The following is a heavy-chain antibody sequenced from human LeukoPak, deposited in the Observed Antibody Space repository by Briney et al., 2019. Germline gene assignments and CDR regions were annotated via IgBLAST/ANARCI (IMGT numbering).Heavy chain of an antibody. CDR3: AKDTDYYDSSGYEAPGGY. D-gene: IGHD3-22*01. J-gene: IGHJ4*02. CDR1: GFTVSSNY. Sequence: GGSLRLSCAASGFTVSSNYMSWVCQAPGKGLEWVSVISGSGGSTYYADSVKGRFTISRDNSKNTLYLQMNSLRAEDTAVYYCAKDTDYYDSSGYEAPGGYWGQGTLVTVSS. V-gene: IGHV3-23*01. CDR2: ISGSGGST.